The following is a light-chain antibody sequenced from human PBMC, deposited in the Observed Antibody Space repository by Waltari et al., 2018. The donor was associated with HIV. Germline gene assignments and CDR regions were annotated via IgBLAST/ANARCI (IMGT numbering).Light chain of an antibody. CDR3: QSADSSGTYPVV. CDR2: KNS. V-gene: IGLV3-25*03. CDR1: ALPKKY. Sequence: SYELTQPPSVSVSPGQTARITCSGDALPKKYAYWYQQKPGQAPVGVIYKNSERPSGIPGRFSGSSSGTTVTLTISGVQAEDEADYYCQSADSSGTYPVVFGGGTKLTVL. J-gene: IGLJ2*01.